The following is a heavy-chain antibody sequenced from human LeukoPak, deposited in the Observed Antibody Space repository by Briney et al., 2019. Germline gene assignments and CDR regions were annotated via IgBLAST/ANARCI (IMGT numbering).Heavy chain of an antibody. V-gene: IGHV6-1*01. CDR1: GDSVSSNSAA. CDR3: ASGVGYSYGFYYYYMDV. CDR2: TYYRSKWYN. Sequence: SQTLSLTCAISGDSVSSNSAAWNWIRQSPSRGLEWLGRTYYRSKWYNDYAVSVKSRITINPDTSKNQFSLQLNSVTPEDTAVYYCASGVGYSYGFYYYYMDVWGKGTTVTVSS. D-gene: IGHD5-18*01. J-gene: IGHJ6*03.